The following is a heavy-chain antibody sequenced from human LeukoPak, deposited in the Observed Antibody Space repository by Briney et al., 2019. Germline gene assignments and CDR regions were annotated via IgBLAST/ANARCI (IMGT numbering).Heavy chain of an antibody. CDR1: GFTFSSYG. V-gene: IGHV3-33*01. Sequence: GRSLRLSCAASGFTFSSYGMHWVRQAPGKGLEWVAVIKYDGSKESYGDSVKGRFTISRDSSKNTLYLQMNNLRAEDTAVYYCARDMWIGGYCSSASCSTFDYWGQGTLVTVSS. CDR3: ARDMWIGGYCSSASCSTFDY. CDR2: IKYDGSKE. J-gene: IGHJ4*02. D-gene: IGHD2-2*01.